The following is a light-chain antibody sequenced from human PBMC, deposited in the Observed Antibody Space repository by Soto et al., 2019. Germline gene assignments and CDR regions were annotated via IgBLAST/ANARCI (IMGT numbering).Light chain of an antibody. Sequence: QSVLTQPASVSGSPGQSITIPCTGTSSDVGSYNYVSWYQQYPGKAPKLVIYDVNSRPSGVSHRFSGSKSANTASLTISGLQAEDEADYYCSSHTNGGRNVFGTGTKVTVL. V-gene: IGLV2-14*03. CDR3: SSHTNGGRNV. CDR2: DVN. J-gene: IGLJ1*01. CDR1: SSDVGSYNY.